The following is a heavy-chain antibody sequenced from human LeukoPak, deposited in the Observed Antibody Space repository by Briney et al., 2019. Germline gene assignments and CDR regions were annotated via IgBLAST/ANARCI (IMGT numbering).Heavy chain of an antibody. CDR3: ATDGGYSYGRRGYYFDY. D-gene: IGHD5-18*01. CDR1: GYTFSAYY. CDR2: FDPEDGET. Sequence: ASVKVSCKASGYTFSAYYMHWVRQAPGKGLEWMGGFDPEDGETIYAQKFQGRVTMTEGTSTDTAYMELSSLRSEDTAVYYCATDGGYSYGRRGYYFDYWGQGTLVTVSS. V-gene: IGHV1-24*01. J-gene: IGHJ4*02.